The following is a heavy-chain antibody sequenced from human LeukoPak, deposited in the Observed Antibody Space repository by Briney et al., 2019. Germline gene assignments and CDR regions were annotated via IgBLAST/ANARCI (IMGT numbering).Heavy chain of an antibody. J-gene: IGHJ4*02. D-gene: IGHD4-17*01. CDR2: IYYSGST. CDR1: GGSISSYY. Sequence: SETLSLTCTVSGGSISSYYWSGIRQPPGKGLEWIGYIYYSGSTNYNPSLKSRVTISVDTSKNQSSLKLSSVTAADTAVYYCARGGGYGDSGDYWGQGTLVTVSS. V-gene: IGHV4-59*01. CDR3: ARGGGYGDSGDY.